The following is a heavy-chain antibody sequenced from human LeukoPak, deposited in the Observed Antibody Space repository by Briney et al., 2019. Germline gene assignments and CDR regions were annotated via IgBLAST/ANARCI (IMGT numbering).Heavy chain of an antibody. CDR2: IKQDGSEK. J-gene: IGHJ5*02. Sequence: ETLSLTCTVSGYSISSGYYWGWVRQAPGKGLEWVANIKQDGSEKYYVDSVKGRFTISRDNAKNSLYLQMNSLRAEDTAVYYCARDKVGGVVAASPFDPWGQGTLVTVSS. D-gene: IGHD2-15*01. V-gene: IGHV3-7*01. CDR1: GYSISSGYY. CDR3: ARDKVGGVVAASPFDP.